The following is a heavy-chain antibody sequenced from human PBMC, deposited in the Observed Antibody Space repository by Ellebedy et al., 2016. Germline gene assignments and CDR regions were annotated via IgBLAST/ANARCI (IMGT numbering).Heavy chain of an antibody. Sequence: ASVKVSCXASGYTFTSYGISWVRQAPGQGLEWMGWISAYNGNTNYAQKLQGRVTMTTDTSTSTAYMELRSLRSDDTAVYYCARDRVRAARLGWFNPWGQGTLVTVSS. CDR2: ISAYNGNT. CDR3: ARDRVRAARLGWFNP. V-gene: IGHV1-18*01. CDR1: GYTFTSYG. D-gene: IGHD3-9*01. J-gene: IGHJ5*02.